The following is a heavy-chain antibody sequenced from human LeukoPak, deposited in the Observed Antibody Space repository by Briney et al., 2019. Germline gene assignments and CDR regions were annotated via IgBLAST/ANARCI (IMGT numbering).Heavy chain of an antibody. CDR2: ISGSGSLT. CDR3: AKQTRYDTPEGGRGSDY. V-gene: IGHV3-23*01. J-gene: IGHJ4*02. Sequence: GGSLRLSCEASGFTFSTYVMSWVRQAPGKGLEWVSGISGSGSLTYYADSVKGRFTISRDNSKNMLFLQMSSLRVEDTAVYHCAKQTRYDTPEGGRGSDYWGQGTLVTVSS. CDR1: GFTFSTYV. D-gene: IGHD5-12*01.